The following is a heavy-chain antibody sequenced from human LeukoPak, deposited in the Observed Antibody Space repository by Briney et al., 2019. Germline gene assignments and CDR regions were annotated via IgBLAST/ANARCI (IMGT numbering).Heavy chain of an antibody. Sequence: ASVKVSCKASGYTFTNYHMNWVRQAPGQGLEWMGWINPNSGGTNYAQKFQGRVTMTRDTSISTAYMELSRLRSDDTAVYYCATSAIVVVDAFDIWGQGAMVTVSS. V-gene: IGHV1-2*02. J-gene: IGHJ3*02. CDR3: ATSAIVVVDAFDI. D-gene: IGHD3-22*01. CDR1: GYTFTNYH. CDR2: INPNSGGT.